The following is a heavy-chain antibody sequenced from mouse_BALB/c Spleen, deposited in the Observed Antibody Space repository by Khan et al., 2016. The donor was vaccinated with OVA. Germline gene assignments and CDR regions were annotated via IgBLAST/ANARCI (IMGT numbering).Heavy chain of an antibody. CDR1: GFAFTDYL. Sequence: QVQLQQSGAELVRPGTSVKVSCKASGFAFTDYLIEWLKQRPGQGLEWIGVITHGSGDINSNEKFKDKATLTADKSSSTAYMHLTSLTSDVSAVYCCSRAGYGFGAYWGPGTLVTVSA. CDR2: ITHGSGDI. D-gene: IGHD1-2*01. CDR3: SRAGYGFGAY. J-gene: IGHJ3*01. V-gene: IGHV1-54*01.